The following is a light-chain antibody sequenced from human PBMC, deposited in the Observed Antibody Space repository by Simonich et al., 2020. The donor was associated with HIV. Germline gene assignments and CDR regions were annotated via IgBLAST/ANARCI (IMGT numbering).Light chain of an antibody. V-gene: IGKV3-15*01. Sequence: EILMTPSPATLSVSPGERATLSCRASQSVATNLAWYQQKPGQAPRLLIYYASSRATGIPARFSGSGFGTEFTLTISSMQSEDFALYYCQQYNNWPSPFTFGPGTKVDIK. CDR1: QSVATN. CDR2: YAS. J-gene: IGKJ3*01. CDR3: QQYNNWPSPFT.